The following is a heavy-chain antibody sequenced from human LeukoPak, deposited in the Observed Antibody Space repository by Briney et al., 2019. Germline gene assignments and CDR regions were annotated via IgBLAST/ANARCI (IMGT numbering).Heavy chain of an antibody. CDR2: ISGGGGST. Sequence: GGSLRLSCAASGFTFSSYAMSWVRQAPGKGLEWVSAISGGGGSTYYADSVKGRFTISRDNSKNTLYLQMNSLRAEDTAVYYCAKGIKPYSNYVRSGFDPWGQGTLVTVSS. CDR1: GFTFSSYA. J-gene: IGHJ5*02. V-gene: IGHV3-23*01. D-gene: IGHD4-4*01. CDR3: AKGIKPYSNYVRSGFDP.